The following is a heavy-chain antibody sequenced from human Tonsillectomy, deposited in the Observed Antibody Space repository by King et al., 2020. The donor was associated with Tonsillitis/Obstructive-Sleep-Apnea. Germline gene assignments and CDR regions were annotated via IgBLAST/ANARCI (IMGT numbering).Heavy chain of an antibody. Sequence: ITLKESGPTLVKPTQTLTLTCTFSGFSLSTSGVGVGWIRQPPGKALEWLALIYWDDDQRYSPSLKSRLTITKDTSKNQVVLTMTNMDPVDTATYYCALWGYCISTTCFGLGPGDAFDIWGRGTMVTVSS. J-gene: IGHJ3*02. CDR3: ALWGYCISTTCFGLGPGDAFDI. V-gene: IGHV2-5*02. CDR1: GFSLSTSGVG. D-gene: IGHD2-2*01. CDR2: IYWDDDQ.